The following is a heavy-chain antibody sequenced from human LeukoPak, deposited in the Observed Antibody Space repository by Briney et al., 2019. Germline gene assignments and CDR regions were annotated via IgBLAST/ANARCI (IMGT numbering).Heavy chain of an antibody. J-gene: IGHJ4*02. Sequence: SETLSLTCTVSGGSISSYYWSWIRQPPGKGLEWIGYIYYSGSTNYNPSLKSRVTVSVDTSKNQFSLKLSSVTAADTAVYYCARGRYCSSTSCYTWGTTVTTRGYYFDYWGQGTLVTVSS. V-gene: IGHV4-59*12. CDR3: ARGRYCSSTSCYTWGTTVTTRGYYFDY. CDR1: GGSISSYY. CDR2: IYYSGST. D-gene: IGHD2-2*02.